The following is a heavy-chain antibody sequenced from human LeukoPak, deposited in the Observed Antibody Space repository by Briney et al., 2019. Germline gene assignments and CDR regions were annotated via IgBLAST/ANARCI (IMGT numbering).Heavy chain of an antibody. CDR2: IYYSGST. V-gene: IGHV4-59*01. J-gene: IGHJ4*02. CDR3: ANSGGSSSFAY. CDR1: GGSISTYF. D-gene: IGHD6-6*01. Sequence: PSETLSPTCTVSGGSISTYFWSWIRQPPGKGLEWIGYIYYSGSTNYNPSPKSRVTISVDTSKNQFSLKLSSVTAADTSVYYCANSGGSSSFAYGGQGTLVTVSS.